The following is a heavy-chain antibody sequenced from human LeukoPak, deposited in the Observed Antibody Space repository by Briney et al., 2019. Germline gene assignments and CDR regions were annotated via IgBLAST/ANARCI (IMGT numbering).Heavy chain of an antibody. V-gene: IGHV4-39*07. CDR1: GGSISSSSYY. CDR2: IYYSGST. CDR3: ARGGTEYYYGSGTFFDY. D-gene: IGHD3-10*01. Sequence: PSETLSLTCTVSGGSISSSSYYWGWIRQPPGKGLEWIGSIYYSGSTYYNPSLKSRVTISVDTSKNQFSLKLSSVTAADTAVYYCARGGTEYYYGSGTFFDYWGQGTLVTVSS. J-gene: IGHJ4*02.